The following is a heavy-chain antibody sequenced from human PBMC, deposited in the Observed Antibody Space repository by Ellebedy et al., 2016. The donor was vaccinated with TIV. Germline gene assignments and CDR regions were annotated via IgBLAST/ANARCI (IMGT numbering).Heavy chain of an antibody. CDR2: IWFDGSHA. V-gene: IGHV3-33*01. CDR1: GFTFSRYA. J-gene: IGHJ4*02. D-gene: IGHD3-9*01. Sequence: PGGSLRLSCAASGFTFSRYAMHWVRQAPGKGLEWVAVIWFDGSHAYYADSVKGRFTISRDNPKNTLYLQMNSLGADDTAVYYCAREFLGTQIRYPGIDYWGQGTLVTVSS. CDR3: AREFLGTQIRYPGIDY.